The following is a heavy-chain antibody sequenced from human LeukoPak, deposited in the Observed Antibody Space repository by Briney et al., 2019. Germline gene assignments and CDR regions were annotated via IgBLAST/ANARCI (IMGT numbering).Heavy chain of an antibody. CDR3: ARDSPGYGAYVS. J-gene: IGHJ1*01. D-gene: IGHD5-12*01. CDR1: GFTFSTYW. Sequence: GGSLRLSCAASGFTFSTYWMTWFRQAPGKGLEWVANIKEDGSREYYVDSVKGRFTISRDNAKNSLYLQMDSLTAEDTAVYYCARDSPGYGAYVSWGQGTLVSVSS. CDR2: IKEDGSRE. V-gene: IGHV3-7*01.